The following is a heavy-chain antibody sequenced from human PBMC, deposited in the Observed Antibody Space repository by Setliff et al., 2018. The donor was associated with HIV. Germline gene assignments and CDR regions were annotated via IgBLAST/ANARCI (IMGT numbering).Heavy chain of an antibody. CDR2: IIPIFGTA. CDR1: GGTFSSYA. J-gene: IGHJ3*02. D-gene: IGHD3-22*01. V-gene: IGHV1-69*13. CDR3: ARSDYDSSGYDAFDI. Sequence: SVKVSCKASGGTFSSYAISWVRQAPGQGLEWMGGIIPIFGTANYGQKFQGRVTITADESTSTAYMELSSLRSEDTAVYYCARSDYDSSGYDAFDIWGQGTMGT.